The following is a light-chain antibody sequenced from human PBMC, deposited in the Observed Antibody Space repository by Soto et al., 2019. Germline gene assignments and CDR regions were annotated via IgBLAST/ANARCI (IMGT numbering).Light chain of an antibody. Sequence: DIQMTQSPSTLSASVGDRVTITCRASQNIDDYLAWYQQKPGKAPKLLIYDASNLQSGVPSRFSGSGSRTDFTLTISSLQPEDFATYYCQQSSTAPFTFGPGTKVDIK. V-gene: IGKV1-39*01. J-gene: IGKJ3*01. CDR2: DAS. CDR1: QNIDDY. CDR3: QQSSTAPFT.